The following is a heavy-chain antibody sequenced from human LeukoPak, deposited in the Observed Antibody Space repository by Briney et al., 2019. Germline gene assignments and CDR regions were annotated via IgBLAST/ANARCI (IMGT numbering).Heavy chain of an antibody. CDR1: GFTFSSYE. D-gene: IGHD1-26*01. Sequence: GGSLRLSCAASGFTFSSYEMNWVRQAPGKGLECVSYISSSGSTIYYADSVKGRFTISRDNAKNSLYLQMNSLRAEDTAVYYCARDLAVGDSDYWGQGTLVTVSS. CDR2: ISSSGSTI. V-gene: IGHV3-48*03. CDR3: ARDLAVGDSDY. J-gene: IGHJ4*02.